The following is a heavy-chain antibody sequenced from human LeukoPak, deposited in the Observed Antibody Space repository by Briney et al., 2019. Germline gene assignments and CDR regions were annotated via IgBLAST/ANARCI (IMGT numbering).Heavy chain of an antibody. CDR3: ARDFLAYSTVSDGGGSYFDY. J-gene: IGHJ4*02. CDR1: GGSISSGSYY. Sequence: SQTLSLTCSVSGGSISSGSYYWTWIRQPAGKGLEWIGRTYTSGSTNYNPSLKSRVSISVDTSKNQFSLKLNSVTAADTAVYYCARDFLAYSTVSDGGGSYFDYWGQGILVTVSS. D-gene: IGHD6-13*01. CDR2: TYTSGST. V-gene: IGHV4-61*02.